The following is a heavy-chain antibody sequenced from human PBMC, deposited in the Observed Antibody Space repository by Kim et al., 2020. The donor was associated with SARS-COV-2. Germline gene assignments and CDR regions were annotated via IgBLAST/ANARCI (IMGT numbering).Heavy chain of an antibody. Sequence: GGSLRLSCAASGFTFSSYGMHWVRQAPGKGLEWVAVISYDGSNKYYADSVKGRFTISRDNSKNTLYLQMNSLRAEDTAVYYCAKGPLGPTVTNLGPFDYCGQGTLVTVSS. D-gene: IGHD4-17*01. CDR1: GFTFSSYG. CDR2: ISYDGSNK. V-gene: IGHV3-30*18. CDR3: AKGPLGPTVTNLGPFDY. J-gene: IGHJ4*02.